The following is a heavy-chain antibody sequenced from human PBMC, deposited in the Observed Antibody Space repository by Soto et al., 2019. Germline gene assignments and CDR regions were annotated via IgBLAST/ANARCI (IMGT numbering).Heavy chain of an antibody. CDR3: ARGTTTSAFSAMDV. J-gene: IGHJ6*02. CDR2: ISYDGSNK. CDR1: GFPFSNNA. Sequence: ESGGGVVQPGRSLRLSCAASGFPFSNNAMDWVRQAPGKGLEWVAVISYDGSNKYIAESVKGRFTISRDNSKNTLFLQMNSLRAEDTAVYYCARGTTTSAFSAMDVWGQGTTVTVSS. V-gene: IGHV3-30-3*01. D-gene: IGHD1-1*01.